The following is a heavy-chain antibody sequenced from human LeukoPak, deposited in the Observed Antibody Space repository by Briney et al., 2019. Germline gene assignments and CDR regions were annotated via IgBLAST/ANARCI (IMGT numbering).Heavy chain of an antibody. V-gene: IGHV4-34*01. Sequence: SETLSLTCAVYGGSFSGYYWSWIRQPPGRGLEWIGEINHSGSTNYNPSPKSRVTISVDTSKNQFSLKLSSVTAADTAVYYCARERAVTTSNYHYMDVWGKGTTVTVSS. CDR2: INHSGST. D-gene: IGHD4-11*01. CDR3: ARERAVTTSNYHYMDV. CDR1: GGSFSGYY. J-gene: IGHJ6*03.